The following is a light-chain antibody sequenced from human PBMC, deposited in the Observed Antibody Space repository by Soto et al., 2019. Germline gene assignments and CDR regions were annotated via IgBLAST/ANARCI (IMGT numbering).Light chain of an antibody. CDR1: QGIRSD. Sequence: IQLTQSPSFLSASVGDRVTITCRASQGIRSDLGWYQQKPGRAPKLLIYAASRLQIGVPSRFSGSGSGTDFTLTISSLQPEDFATYYCLQDYNYPYSLGQGTKVDIK. CDR2: AAS. CDR3: LQDYNYPYS. J-gene: IGKJ2*03. V-gene: IGKV1-6*01.